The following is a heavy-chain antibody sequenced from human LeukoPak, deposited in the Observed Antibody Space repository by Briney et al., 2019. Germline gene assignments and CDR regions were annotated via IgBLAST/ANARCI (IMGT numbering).Heavy chain of an antibody. J-gene: IGHJ3*02. CDR1: GFTFSSYA. D-gene: IGHD3-3*01. CDR2: ISYDGSNK. V-gene: IGHV3-30-3*01. Sequence: GGSPRLSCAASGFTFSSYAMHWVRQAPGKGLEWVVVISYDGSNKYYADSVKGRFTISRDNSKNTLYLQMNSLRAEDTAVYYCARVAFGAFDIWGQGTMVTVSS. CDR3: ARVAFGAFDI.